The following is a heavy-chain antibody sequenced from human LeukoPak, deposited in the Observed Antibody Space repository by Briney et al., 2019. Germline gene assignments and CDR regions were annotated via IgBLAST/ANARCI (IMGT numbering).Heavy chain of an antibody. CDR3: AIDYYDSSGYFHFDY. J-gene: IGHJ4*02. V-gene: IGHV4-61*01. Sequence: KASETLSLTCTASGGTVSSGYYYWRWIRQPPGKGLEWIANIYYTGSTNYNPSLKSRVTMSVDTSKNQFSLKMSSVTAADTAVYYCAIDYYDSSGYFHFDYWGQGTLVTVSS. CDR2: IYYTGST. CDR1: GGTVSSGYYY. D-gene: IGHD3-22*01.